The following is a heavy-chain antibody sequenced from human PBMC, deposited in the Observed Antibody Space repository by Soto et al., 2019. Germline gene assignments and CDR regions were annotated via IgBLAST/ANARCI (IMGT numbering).Heavy chain of an antibody. J-gene: IGHJ6*03. CDR3: ARVLRVTFVREGIVDSSYMDV. V-gene: IGHV4-4*02. D-gene: IGHD2-21*01. Sequence: QVQLQESGPGLVKPSGTLSLTCGVSNGSMSNSNWWSWVRQPPGKGLEWIGEIHHSGSTNFNPSLKSRVSISIDKSKNLFSLTLSSVTAADTAVYFCARVLRVTFVREGIVDSSYMDVWGKGTTVTVAS. CDR2: IHHSGST. CDR1: NGSMSNSNW.